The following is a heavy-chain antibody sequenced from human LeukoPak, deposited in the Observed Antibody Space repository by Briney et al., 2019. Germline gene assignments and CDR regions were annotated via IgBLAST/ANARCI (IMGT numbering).Heavy chain of an antibody. CDR1: GGTFSSYA. Sequence: LVKVSCKASGGTFSSYAISWVRQAPGQGLEWMGGIIPIFGTANYAQKFQGRVTITADKSTSTAYMELSSLRSEDTAVYYCARDAGGDYEYFDYWGQGTLVTVSS. CDR2: IIPIFGTA. CDR3: ARDAGGDYEYFDY. J-gene: IGHJ4*02. V-gene: IGHV1-69*06. D-gene: IGHD4-17*01.